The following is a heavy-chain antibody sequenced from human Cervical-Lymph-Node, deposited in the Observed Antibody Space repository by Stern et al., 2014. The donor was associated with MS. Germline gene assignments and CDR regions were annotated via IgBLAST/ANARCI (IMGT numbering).Heavy chain of an antibody. D-gene: IGHD1-7*01. J-gene: IGHJ6*02. V-gene: IGHV1-24*01. CDR2: FDPEDGER. CDR1: GFTLSKLA. Sequence: QDQLVQSGAEVKKPGASVKVSCKVSGFTLSKLAIHWVRQAPGKGLEWMGGFDPEDGERGYAQNFQGRLTMSEDTSTDTAYMQLSSLSSNDTAVYYCATVWNFVLDVWGQGTTVTVSS. CDR3: ATVWNFVLDV.